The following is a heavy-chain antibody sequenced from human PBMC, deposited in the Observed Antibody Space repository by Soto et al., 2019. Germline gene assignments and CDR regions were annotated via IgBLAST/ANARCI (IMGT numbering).Heavy chain of an antibody. CDR3: ARDRIEAAGTPRFNYYYGMGV. V-gene: IGHV3-53*01. CDR2: IYGGLTT. D-gene: IGHD6-13*01. Sequence: EVQLVESGGGLIQPGGSLRLSCAASGFTVSSTYMTWVRQAPGKGLEWVSVIYGGLTTSYADSVKGRFTISRDNSKNTVFLQMNSLRAEDTAVYYCARDRIEAAGTPRFNYYYGMGVRGQGTTVTVSS. J-gene: IGHJ6*02. CDR1: GFTVSSTY.